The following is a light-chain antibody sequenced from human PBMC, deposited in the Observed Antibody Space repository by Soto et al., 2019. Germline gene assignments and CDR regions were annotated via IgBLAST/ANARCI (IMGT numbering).Light chain of an antibody. J-gene: IGKJ3*01. Sequence: DIQLTQSTSFLSASIGDRVTITCRASQGISSYLAWYQHKPGEAPKLLIYGASTLQSGVPSRFSGSGSGTEFTLTISGLQPEDFATYFCQQLNSDPTFGRGTKVDIK. CDR1: QGISSY. V-gene: IGKV1-9*01. CDR2: GAS. CDR3: QQLNSDPT.